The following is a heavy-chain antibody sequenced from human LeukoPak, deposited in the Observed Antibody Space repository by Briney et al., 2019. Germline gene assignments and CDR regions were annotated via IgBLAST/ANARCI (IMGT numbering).Heavy chain of an antibody. CDR2: ISAYNGNT. D-gene: IGHD3-22*01. J-gene: IGHJ4*02. V-gene: IGHV1-18*01. CDR1: GYSFILYG. CDR3: ARDTVIFTMIVAGDY. Sequence: ASVKVSCKTSGYSFILYGISWVRQAPGQGLEGMGWISAYNGNTNYAQKLQGRVTMTTDTSTSTAYMELRSLRSDDTAVYYCARDTVIFTMIVAGDYWGQGTLVTVSS.